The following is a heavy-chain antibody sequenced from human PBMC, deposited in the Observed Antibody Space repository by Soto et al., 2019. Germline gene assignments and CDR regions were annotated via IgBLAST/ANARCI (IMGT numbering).Heavy chain of an antibody. CDR1: GFTFSSYA. Sequence: GGSLRLSCAASGFTFSSYAMHWVRQAPGKGLEWVAVISYDGSNKYYADSVKGRFTISRDNSKNTLYLQMNSLRAEDTAVYYCARVEDIVVVPAAMDYGMDVWGQGTTVTVSS. V-gene: IGHV3-30-3*01. J-gene: IGHJ6*02. CDR3: ARVEDIVVVPAAMDYGMDV. CDR2: ISYDGSNK. D-gene: IGHD2-2*01.